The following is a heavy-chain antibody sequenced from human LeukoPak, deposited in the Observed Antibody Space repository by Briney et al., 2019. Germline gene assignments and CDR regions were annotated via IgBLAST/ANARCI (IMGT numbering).Heavy chain of an antibody. Sequence: SETLSLTCTVSGGSISSYYWSWIRQPPGKGLEWIGYVYSSGSANYHPSLKSRVTISLDTSKNQFSLKLSSVTAADTAVYYCARRYGDYGPYFDNWGQGTLVTVSS. CDR1: GGSISSYY. CDR2: VYSSGSA. D-gene: IGHD4-17*01. CDR3: ARRYGDYGPYFDN. J-gene: IGHJ4*02. V-gene: IGHV4-59*01.